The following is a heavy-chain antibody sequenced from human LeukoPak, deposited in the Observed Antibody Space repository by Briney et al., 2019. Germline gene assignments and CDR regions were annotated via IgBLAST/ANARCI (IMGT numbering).Heavy chain of an antibody. CDR1: GFTFSNYE. J-gene: IGHJ4*02. V-gene: IGHV3-48*03. D-gene: IGHD3-10*01. CDR2: ISGSGTSI. Sequence: PGGSLRLSCAAPGFTFSNYEINWVRQAPGRGLEWISYISGSGTSIYHADSVKGRFTISRDNSKNTLYLQMNSLRAEDTAVYYCARQLTPFGELAGYSTDFDYWGQGTLVTVSS. CDR3: ARQLTPFGELAGYSTDFDY.